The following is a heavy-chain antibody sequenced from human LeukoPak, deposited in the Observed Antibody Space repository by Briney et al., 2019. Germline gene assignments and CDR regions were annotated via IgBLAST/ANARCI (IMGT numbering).Heavy chain of an antibody. CDR1: GYTFTSYG. CDR3: ARDYFSDYVFDF. V-gene: IGHV1-18*01. J-gene: IGHJ4*02. D-gene: IGHD3-10*02. Sequence: ASVEVSCKASGYTFTSYGISWVRQAPGQGLEWMGFTSADNGHTNYVQKFQGRVTMTTDTSTNTAYMELRSLRFDDTAMYYCARDYFSDYVFDFWGQGTLITVSS. CDR2: TSADNGHT.